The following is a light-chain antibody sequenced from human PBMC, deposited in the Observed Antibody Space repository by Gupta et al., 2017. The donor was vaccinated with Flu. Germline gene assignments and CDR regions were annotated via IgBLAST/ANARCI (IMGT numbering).Light chain of an antibody. CDR2: END. J-gene: IGLJ3*02. CDR1: SSNIGHNY. Sequence: SSNIGHNYVSWYQHLPGAAPKLLIYENDKRLSGTPDRFPGSKSGTSATLDITGLQTGDEADYYCGTWDTALSTGLFGGGTKVTVL. CDR3: GTWDTALSTGL. V-gene: IGLV1-51*02.